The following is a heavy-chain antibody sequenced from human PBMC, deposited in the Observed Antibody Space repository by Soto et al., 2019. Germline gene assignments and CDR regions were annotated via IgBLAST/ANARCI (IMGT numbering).Heavy chain of an antibody. D-gene: IGHD2-21*01. CDR1: GVSIHNSHSF. CDR2: VYHNGGA. Sequence: PSETLSLTCTVSGVSIHNSHSFWAWIRQPPGKGLEFIGSVYHNGGAHYNSSLKSRATISVDTAHNQVSLRMRSLTAADTPVYYCGRVVEGATRHTDPDSWGQGILVTVS. J-gene: IGHJ5*01. V-gene: IGHV4-39*01. CDR3: GRVVEGATRHTDPDS.